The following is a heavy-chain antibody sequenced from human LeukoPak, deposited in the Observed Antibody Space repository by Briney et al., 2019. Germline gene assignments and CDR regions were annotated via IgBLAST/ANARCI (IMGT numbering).Heavy chain of an antibody. J-gene: IGHJ3*02. CDR2: IYTSGST. CDR3: ARGDGYNYGYAFDI. Sequence: SETLSLTCTVSGGSISSGSYYWSWIRQPAGKGLEWIGRIYTSGSTNYNPSLKSRVTISVDTSKNQFSLKLSSVTAADTAVYYCARGDGYNYGYAFDIWGQGTMATVSS. D-gene: IGHD5-24*01. CDR1: GGSISSGSYY. V-gene: IGHV4-61*02.